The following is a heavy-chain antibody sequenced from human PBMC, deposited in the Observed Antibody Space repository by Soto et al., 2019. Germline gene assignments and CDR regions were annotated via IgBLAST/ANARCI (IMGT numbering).Heavy chain of an antibody. Sequence: QVQLVQSGAEVKKPGASVKVSCKASGYTFTGYGISWVRQAPGQGPEWMGWISGYNGNTNYAQKFQARLTMTTDTSTSTAYMELRSLRSDDTAVYYCARSHLGYAGYYYDYWGQGALVNVSS. CDR1: GYTFTGYG. CDR2: ISGYNGNT. J-gene: IGHJ4*02. D-gene: IGHD5-12*01. CDR3: ARSHLGYAGYYYDY. V-gene: IGHV1-18*01.